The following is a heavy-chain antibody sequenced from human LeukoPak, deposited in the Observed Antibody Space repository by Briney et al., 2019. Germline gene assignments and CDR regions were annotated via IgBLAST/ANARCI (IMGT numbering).Heavy chain of an antibody. V-gene: IGHV1-2*02. CDR1: GYTLTELS. D-gene: IGHD2-2*01. CDR3: ARDDPYVVPAAMGYYYYYVDV. J-gene: IGHJ6*03. CDR2: INPNSGGT. Sequence: GASVKVSCKVSGYTLTELSMHWVRQAPGQGLEWMGWINPNSGGTNYAQKFQGGVTMTRDTSISTAYMELSRLRSDDTAVYYCARDDPYVVPAAMGYYYYYVDVWGKGTTVTISS.